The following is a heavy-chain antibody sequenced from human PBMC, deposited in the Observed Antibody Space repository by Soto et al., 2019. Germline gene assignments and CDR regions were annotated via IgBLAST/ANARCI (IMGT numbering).Heavy chain of an antibody. J-gene: IGHJ4*02. CDR1: GYTFTSYA. Sequence: EASVKVSCKASGYTFTSYAMHWVRQAPGQRLEWMGWINAGNGNTKYSQKFQGRVTITRDTSASTAYMELSSLRSEDTAVYYCARPSSEWYYYDSSGYSAFDYWGQGTLVTVSS. V-gene: IGHV1-3*01. D-gene: IGHD3-22*01. CDR2: INAGNGNT. CDR3: ARPSSEWYYYDSSGYSAFDY.